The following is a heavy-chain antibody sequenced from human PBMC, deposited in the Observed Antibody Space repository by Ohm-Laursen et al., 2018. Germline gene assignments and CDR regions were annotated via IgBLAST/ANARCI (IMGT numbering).Heavy chain of an antibody. CDR1: GFTVSRNY. D-gene: IGHD3-3*01. CDR2: IYSGGST. V-gene: IGHV3-53*01. J-gene: IGHJ5*02. CDR3: ARVSGYPSNWFDP. Sequence: SLRLSCAASGFTVSRNYMSWVRQAPGKGLEWVSVIYSGGSTYYADSVKGRFTISRDNSKNTLYLQMNSLRAEDTAVYYCARVSGYPSNWFDPWGQGTLVTVSS.